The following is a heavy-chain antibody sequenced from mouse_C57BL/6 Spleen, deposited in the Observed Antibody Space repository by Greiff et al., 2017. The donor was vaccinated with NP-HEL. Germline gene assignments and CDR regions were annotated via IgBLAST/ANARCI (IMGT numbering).Heavy chain of an antibody. Sequence: QVQLKESGPGLVQPSQSLSITCTVSGFSLTSYGVHWVRQSPGKGLEWLGVIWRGGSTDYNAAFMSRLSITKDNSKSQVFFKMNSLQADDTAIYYCAKSGIYYDYEAWFAYWGQGTLVTVSA. CDR2: IWRGGST. CDR1: GFSLTSYG. V-gene: IGHV2-5*01. J-gene: IGHJ3*01. CDR3: AKSGIYYDYEAWFAY. D-gene: IGHD2-4*01.